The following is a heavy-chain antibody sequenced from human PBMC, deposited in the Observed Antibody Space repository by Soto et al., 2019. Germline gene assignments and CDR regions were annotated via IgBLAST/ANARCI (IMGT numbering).Heavy chain of an antibody. CDR2: INQDGSEK. J-gene: IGHJ4*02. V-gene: IGHV3-7*04. CDR3: SGGVGDAF. D-gene: IGHD1-26*01. CDR1: ESTVSRDW. Sequence: EVHLVESGGGLVQPGGSLRLSCAIFESTVSRDWMNWVRQAPGKGLEWVAHINQDGSEKYYVDSVKGRFTISRDNAKKSLYLQMNSLRPADRAMYYCSGGVGDAFWGQGTLVTVSS.